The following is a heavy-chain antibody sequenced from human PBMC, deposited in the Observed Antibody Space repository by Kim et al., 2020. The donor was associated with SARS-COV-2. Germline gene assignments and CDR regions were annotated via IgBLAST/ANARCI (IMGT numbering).Heavy chain of an antibody. V-gene: IGHV4-61*01. CDR1: GGSVSSGSYY. CDR2: IYYSGST. J-gene: IGHJ3*02. D-gene: IGHD3-10*01. CDR3: ARAIRGVIRTDAFDI. Sequence: SETLSLTCTVSGGSVSSGSYYWSWIRQPPGKGLEWIGYIYYSGSTNYNPSLKSRVTISVDTSKNQFSLKLSSVTAADTAVYYCARAIRGVIRTDAFDIWGQGTMVTVSS.